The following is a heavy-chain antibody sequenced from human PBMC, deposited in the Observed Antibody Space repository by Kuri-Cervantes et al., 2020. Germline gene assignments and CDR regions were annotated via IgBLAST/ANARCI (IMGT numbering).Heavy chain of an antibody. D-gene: IGHD6-13*01. CDR1: GGSFSGYY. Sequence: SETLSLTCAVYGGSFSGYYWSWIRQPPGKGLEWIGEINHSGSTNYNPSLKSRVTISVDTSKNQFSLKLSSVTAADTAVYYCARWRLPIAAAGGFDYWGQGTLVTVSS. J-gene: IGHJ4*02. CDR3: ARWRLPIAAAGGFDY. CDR2: INHSGST. V-gene: IGHV4-34*01.